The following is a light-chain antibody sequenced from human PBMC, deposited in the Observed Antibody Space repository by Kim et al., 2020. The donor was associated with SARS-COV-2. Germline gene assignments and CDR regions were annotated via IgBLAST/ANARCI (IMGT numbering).Light chain of an antibody. CDR2: KAS. Sequence: DIQMTQSPSTLSASVGDRVTITCRASQSISSWLAWYQQKPGKAPKILIYKASSLESGVPTRFSGSGSGTEFTLTISSLQPDDFATYYCQQYNRQWTFGQGTKVEIK. J-gene: IGKJ1*01. CDR3: QQYNRQWT. V-gene: IGKV1-5*03. CDR1: QSISSW.